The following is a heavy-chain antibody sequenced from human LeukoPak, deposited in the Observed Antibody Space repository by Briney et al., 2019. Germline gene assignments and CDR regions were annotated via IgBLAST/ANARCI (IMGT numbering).Heavy chain of an antibody. V-gene: IGHV4-59*01. Sequence: PSETLSLTCTVSGGSISSYYWSWIRQPPGKGLEWIGYIYYSGSTNYNPSLKSRVTISVDTSKNQFSLKLSSVTAADTAVYYCARPPPVGEDYYNYYYMDGWGKGTTVCVS. J-gene: IGHJ6*03. D-gene: IGHD3-3*01. CDR1: GGSISSYY. CDR3: ARPPPVGEDYYNYYYMDG. CDR2: IYYSGST.